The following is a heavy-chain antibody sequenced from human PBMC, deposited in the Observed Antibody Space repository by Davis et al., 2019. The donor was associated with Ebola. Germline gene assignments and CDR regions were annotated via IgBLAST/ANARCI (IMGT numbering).Heavy chain of an antibody. V-gene: IGHV2-70*04. CDR2: IDWDDDK. D-gene: IGHD2-21*01. CDR3: ARTPIYCGGDCTDY. Sequence: SGPTLVKPTPTLTLTCTFSGFSLRTSGMRVSWIRQPPGKALEWLARIDWDDDKYYSTALKTRLTISKDTSKSQVVLTMTNMDPVDTATYYCARTPIYCGGDCTDYWGQGTLVTVSS. CDR1: GFSLRTSGMR. J-gene: IGHJ4*02.